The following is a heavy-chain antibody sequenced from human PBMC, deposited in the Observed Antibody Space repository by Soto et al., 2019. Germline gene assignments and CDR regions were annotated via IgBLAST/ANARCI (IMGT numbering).Heavy chain of an antibody. CDR2: IIPIFGTA. V-gene: IGHV1-69*13. CDR1: GGSFSSYA. D-gene: IGHD2-2*01. Sequence: SVKVSCKASGGSFSSYAISWVRQAPGQGLEWMGGIIPIFGTANYAQKFQGRVTITADESTSTAYMELSSLRSEDTAVYYCAREGLVLVPTTVNSDYYYYAMDVWGQGTTVTVSS. CDR3: AREGLVLVPTTVNSDYYYYAMDV. J-gene: IGHJ6*02.